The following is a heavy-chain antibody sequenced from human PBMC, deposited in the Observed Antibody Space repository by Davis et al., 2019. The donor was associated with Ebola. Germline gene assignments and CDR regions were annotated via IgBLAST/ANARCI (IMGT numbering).Heavy chain of an antibody. CDR1: GYTFSGYY. CDR2: MNPNSGNT. CDR3: ARDLYSNYVTWFDP. Sequence: ASVKVSCKASGYTFSGYYLHWVRQAPGQGPDWMGWMNPNSGNTGYAQKFQGRVTMTRNTPISTAYMELSSLRSEDTAVYYCARDLYSNYVTWFDPWGQGTLVTVSS. V-gene: IGHV1-8*02. J-gene: IGHJ5*02. D-gene: IGHD4-11*01.